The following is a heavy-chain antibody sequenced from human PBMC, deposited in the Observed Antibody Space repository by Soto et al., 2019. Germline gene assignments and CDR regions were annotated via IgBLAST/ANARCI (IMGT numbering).Heavy chain of an antibody. CDR2: INHSGST. CDR3: ARDQRVLRFLEWLPNNAFDI. Sequence: SETLSLTCAVYGGSFIGYYWSWIRQPPWKGLEWIGEINHSGSTNYNPSLKSRVTISVDTSKNQFSMKLSSVTAADTAVYYCARDQRVLRFLEWLPNNAFDIWGPGTMLTVSS. V-gene: IGHV4-34*01. CDR1: GGSFIGYY. D-gene: IGHD3-3*01. J-gene: IGHJ3*02.